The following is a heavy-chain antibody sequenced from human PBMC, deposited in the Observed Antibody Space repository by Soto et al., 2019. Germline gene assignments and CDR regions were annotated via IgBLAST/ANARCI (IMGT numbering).Heavy chain of an antibody. CDR1: GFTFSSYG. D-gene: IGHD3-16*01. J-gene: IGHJ4*02. CDR3: AKVGDYPPTY. Sequence: QVQLVESGGGVVQPGRSLRLSCAASGFTFSSYGMHWVRQAPGKGLEWVAVISYDGSNKYYADSVKGRFTISRDNSKNTQYLQMNSLRAEDTAVYYCAKVGDYPPTYWGQGTLVTVFS. CDR2: ISYDGSNK. V-gene: IGHV3-30*18.